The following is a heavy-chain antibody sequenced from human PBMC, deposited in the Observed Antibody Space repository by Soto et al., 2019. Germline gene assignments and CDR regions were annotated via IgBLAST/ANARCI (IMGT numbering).Heavy chain of an antibody. CDR2: FYHDGTT. CDR1: GASISSDGYS. Sequence: SETLSLTCTVSGASISSDGYSWSWIRQPPGKGLEWIGYFYHDGTTYYNPSLRSRVTISVDKSKNQFSLRLISVTAADTAVYYCAGSRYCSSTTCYFFDYWGQGALVTVSS. V-gene: IGHV4-30-2*01. J-gene: IGHJ4*02. D-gene: IGHD2-2*01. CDR3: AGSRYCSSTTCYFFDY.